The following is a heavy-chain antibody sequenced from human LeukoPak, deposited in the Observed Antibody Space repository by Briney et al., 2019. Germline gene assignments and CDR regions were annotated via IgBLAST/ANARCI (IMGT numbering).Heavy chain of an antibody. J-gene: IGHJ4*02. Sequence: SQTLSLTCTVSGGSISSGSYYWSWIRQPAGKGLEWIGRIYTSGSTNYDPSLKSRVTISVDMSKNQFSLKLSSVTAADTAVYYCARDGGNFDYWGQGTLVTVSS. CDR3: ARDGGNFDY. D-gene: IGHD2-15*01. CDR1: GGSISSGSYY. V-gene: IGHV4-61*02. CDR2: IYTSGST.